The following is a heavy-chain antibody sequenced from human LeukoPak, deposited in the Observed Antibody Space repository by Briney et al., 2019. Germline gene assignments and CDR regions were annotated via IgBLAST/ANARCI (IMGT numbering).Heavy chain of an antibody. CDR1: GYTFTSYG. D-gene: IGHD3-10*01. J-gene: IGHJ3*02. V-gene: IGHV1-69*06. CDR3: ARDYYGSGSYYKGPNDAFDI. Sequence: SVKVSCKASGYTFTSYGISWVRQAPGQGLEWMGGIIPIFGTANYAQKFQGRVTVTADKSTSTAYMELSSLRSEDTAVYYCARDYYGSGSYYKGPNDAFDIWGQGTMVTVSS. CDR2: IIPIFGTA.